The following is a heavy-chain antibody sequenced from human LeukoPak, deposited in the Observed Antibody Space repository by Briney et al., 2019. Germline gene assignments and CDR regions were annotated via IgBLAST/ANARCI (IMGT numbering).Heavy chain of an antibody. CDR1: GFIVSSSY. CDR3: GKERYGSSSVVDY. Sequence: GGSLRLSCAGSGFIVSSSYTSWVRQAPGKGLEWVSAIYSSGSTDYADSVRGRFTIARDTSKNMVYLQMNSLRVEDTAVYHCGKERYGSSSVVDYWGHGTLVTVSS. D-gene: IGHD6-6*01. V-gene: IGHV3-53*01. CDR2: IYSSGST. J-gene: IGHJ4*01.